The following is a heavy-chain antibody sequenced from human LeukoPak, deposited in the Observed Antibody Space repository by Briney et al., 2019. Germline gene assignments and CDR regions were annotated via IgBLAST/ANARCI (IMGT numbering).Heavy chain of an antibody. CDR2: IYPSGST. J-gene: IGHJ4*02. D-gene: IGHD2-21*02. CDR1: GGSICSYY. V-gene: IGHV4-4*07. CDR3: ARQVTVGSFFDY. Sequence: PSETLSLTCTVSGGSICSYYWSCIRQPAGKGLEWIGRIYPSGSTDSNPSLKSRVTMSIDTSKNQFSLKLSSVTAADTAVYYCARQVTVGSFFDYWGQGTLVTVSS.